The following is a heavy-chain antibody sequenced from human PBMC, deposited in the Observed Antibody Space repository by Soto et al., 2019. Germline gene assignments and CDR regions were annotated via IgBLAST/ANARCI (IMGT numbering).Heavy chain of an antibody. D-gene: IGHD5-12*01. Sequence: ASVKVSCKASGGTFSSYAISWVRQAPGQGLEWMGGIIPIFGTANYAQKFQGRVTITADESTSTAYMELSSLRSEDTAVYYCARADGYNVRPDCPFDYWGQGTLVTVSS. CDR3: ARADGYNVRPDCPFDY. CDR1: GGTFSSYA. J-gene: IGHJ4*02. V-gene: IGHV1-69*13. CDR2: IIPIFGTA.